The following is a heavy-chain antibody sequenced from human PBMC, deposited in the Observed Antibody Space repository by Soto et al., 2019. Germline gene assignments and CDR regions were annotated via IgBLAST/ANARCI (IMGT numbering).Heavy chain of an antibody. CDR2: IYWDGDR. V-gene: IGHV2-5*02. CDR3: AHRVPYNSYWDVGWFDP. J-gene: IGHJ5*02. CDR1: GFSLTSSGVG. Sequence: QITLKESGPTLLEPTQTLTLTCSFSGFSLTSSGVGVGWLRQAPGMALECLGIIYWDGDRRYNPSLRQRLTITKDTSKNQVVLTMTYMEPVDTATYYCAHRVPYNSYWDVGWFDPWGQGTLVTVS. D-gene: IGHD1-20*01.